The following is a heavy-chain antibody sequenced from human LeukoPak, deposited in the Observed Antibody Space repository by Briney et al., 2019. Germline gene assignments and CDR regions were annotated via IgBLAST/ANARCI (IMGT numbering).Heavy chain of an antibody. J-gene: IGHJ4*02. CDR3: ASGDDFWSRYSFDY. Sequence: PGGSLRLSCAASGFTFSSYGMHWVRQAPGKGLEWVAFIRYDGSNKYYADSVKGRFTISRDNAKNSLYLQMPSLRAEDTAIYYCASGDDFWSRYSFDYWGQGTLVTVSS. CDR1: GFTFSSYG. CDR2: IRYDGSNK. D-gene: IGHD3-3*01. V-gene: IGHV3-30*02.